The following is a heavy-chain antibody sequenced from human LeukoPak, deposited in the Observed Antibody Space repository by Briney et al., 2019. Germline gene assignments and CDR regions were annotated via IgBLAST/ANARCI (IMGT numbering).Heavy chain of an antibody. CDR2: IYPGDSDT. V-gene: IGHV5-51*01. D-gene: IGHD3-9*01. J-gene: IGHJ4*02. Sequence: GAALQISCKGAGYSFTSYWIGCVRQMRGKGLEWMGIIYPGDSDTRYSPSFQGQVTISADKSISTAYLQWSSLKASDTAMYYCVVGLRYFDWFPAHWGQGTLVTVSS. CDR1: GYSFTSYW. CDR3: VVGLRYFDWFPAH.